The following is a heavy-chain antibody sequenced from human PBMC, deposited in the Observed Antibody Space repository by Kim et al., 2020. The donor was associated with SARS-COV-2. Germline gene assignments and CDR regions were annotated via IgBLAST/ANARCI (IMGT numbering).Heavy chain of an antibody. D-gene: IGHD1-26*01. J-gene: IGHJ6*02. CDR3: ARDPYSGSSYYYYYGMDV. V-gene: IGHV3-66*02. CDR1: GFTVSSNY. Sequence: GGSLRLSCAASGFTVSSNYMSWVRQAPGKGLEWVSVIYSGGSTYYADSVKGRFTISRDNSKNTLYLQMNSLRAEDTAVYYCARDPYSGSSYYYYYGMDVWGQGTTVTVSS. CDR2: IYSGGST.